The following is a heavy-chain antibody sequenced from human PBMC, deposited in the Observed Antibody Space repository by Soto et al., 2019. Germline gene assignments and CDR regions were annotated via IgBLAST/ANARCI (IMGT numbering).Heavy chain of an antibody. CDR3: ARHRFQYSSNFDY. Sequence: SETLSLTYTVSGGSISSYYWSWIRQPPGKGLEWIGYIYYSGSTNYNPSLKSRVTISVDTSKNQFSLKLSSVTAADTAVYYCARHRFQYSSNFDYWGQGTLVTVSS. CDR1: GGSISSYY. J-gene: IGHJ4*02. V-gene: IGHV4-59*08. CDR2: IYYSGST. D-gene: IGHD6-19*01.